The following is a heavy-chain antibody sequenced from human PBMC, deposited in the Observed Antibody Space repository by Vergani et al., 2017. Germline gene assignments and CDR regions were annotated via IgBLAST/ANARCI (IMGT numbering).Heavy chain of an antibody. J-gene: IGHJ4*02. D-gene: IGHD3-3*01. CDR3: TTVGTIFGVVPY. Sequence: EVQLVESGGGLVKPGGSLRLSCAASGFTFSNAWMSWVRQDPGKGLEWVGRSKSKTDSRTTDYAAPVKGRFTISRDDSKNTLYLQMNSLKPEDTAVYYCTTVGTIFGVVPYWGQGTLVTVSS. CDR1: GFTFSNAW. CDR2: SKSKTDSRTT. V-gene: IGHV3-15*01.